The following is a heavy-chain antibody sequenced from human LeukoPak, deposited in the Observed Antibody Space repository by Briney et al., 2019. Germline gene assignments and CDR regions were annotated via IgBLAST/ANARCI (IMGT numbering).Heavy chain of an antibody. D-gene: IGHD2-21*01. V-gene: IGHV4-31*03. Sequence: SQTLSLTCTVSGGSISSGGYYWSWIRQHPGKGLEWIAYIYYTGSTYYNPSLKSRLTISVDRSKDQFSLRLSSMTAADTAVYYCARVPSVIDAFDIWGQGTMVTVSS. CDR2: IYYTGST. CDR3: ARVPSVIDAFDI. J-gene: IGHJ3*02. CDR1: GGSISSGGYY.